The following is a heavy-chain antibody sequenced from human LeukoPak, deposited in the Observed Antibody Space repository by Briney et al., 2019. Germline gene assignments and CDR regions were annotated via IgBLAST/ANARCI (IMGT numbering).Heavy chain of an antibody. D-gene: IGHD3-10*01. Sequence: GGSLRLSCAASGFTFGRYEMNWVRQAPGKGLEWVSYISRSGDTIYFADPVKGRFTISRDNAKNSLYLQMSSLRAEDTAVYYCARDYASDYWGQGTLVTVSS. CDR1: GFTFGRYE. V-gene: IGHV3-48*03. CDR2: ISRSGDTI. CDR3: ARDYASDY. J-gene: IGHJ4*02.